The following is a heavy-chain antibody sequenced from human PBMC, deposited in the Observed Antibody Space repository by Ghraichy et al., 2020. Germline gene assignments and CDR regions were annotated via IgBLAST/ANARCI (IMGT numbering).Heavy chain of an antibody. Sequence: ETLSLTCAVYGGSFSGYYWSWIRQPPGKGLEWIGEINHSGSTNYNPSLKSRVTISVDTSKNQFSLKLSSVTAADTAVYYCARIPRYCSGGSCRDFDYWGQGTLVTVSS. J-gene: IGHJ4*02. D-gene: IGHD2-15*01. CDR1: GGSFSGYY. CDR2: INHSGST. CDR3: ARIPRYCSGGSCRDFDY. V-gene: IGHV4-34*01.